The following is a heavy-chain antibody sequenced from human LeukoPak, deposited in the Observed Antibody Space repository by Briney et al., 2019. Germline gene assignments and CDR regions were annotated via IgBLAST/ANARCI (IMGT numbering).Heavy chain of an antibody. V-gene: IGHV5-51*01. CDR3: ARLWGYGSGSSIGPRRWFDP. D-gene: IGHD3-10*01. J-gene: IGHJ5*02. CDR2: FYTGDSDT. CDR1: GYTFTSFW. Sequence: GEPLKISCKGSGYTFTSFWIGWVGQMPGKGLEWMGIFYTGDSDTRYSPSLQGQVTISSDKSISTAYLQWSSLKASDTAMYYCARLWGYGSGSSIGPRRWFDPWGQGTLVTVSS.